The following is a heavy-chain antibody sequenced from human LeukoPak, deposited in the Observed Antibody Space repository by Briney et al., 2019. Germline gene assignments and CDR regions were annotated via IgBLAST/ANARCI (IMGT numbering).Heavy chain of an antibody. J-gene: IGHJ6*02. CDR2: ISGSGGST. D-gene: IGHD5-18*01. V-gene: IGHV3-23*01. Sequence: RSGGSLRLSCAASGFTFSSYAMSWVRQAPGKGLEWVSAISGSGGSTYYADSVKGRFTISRDNSENTLYLQMNSLRAEDTAVYYCAKDPAPNTAMVPYYYYGMDVWGQGTTVTASS. CDR3: AKDPAPNTAMVPYYYYGMDV. CDR1: GFTFSSYA.